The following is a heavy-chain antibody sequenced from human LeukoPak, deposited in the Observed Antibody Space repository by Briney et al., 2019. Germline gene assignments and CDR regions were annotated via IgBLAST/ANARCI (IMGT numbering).Heavy chain of an antibody. Sequence: VASVKVSCKASGYTFTSYGISWVRQAPGRGLEWMGWISAYNGNTNYAQKLQGRVTMTTDTSTSTAYMELRSLRSDDTAVYYCARDSSDGYGHPFDYWGQGTLVTVSS. CDR2: ISAYNGNT. D-gene: IGHD5-18*01. J-gene: IGHJ4*02. CDR1: GYTFTSYG. CDR3: ARDSSDGYGHPFDY. V-gene: IGHV1-18*04.